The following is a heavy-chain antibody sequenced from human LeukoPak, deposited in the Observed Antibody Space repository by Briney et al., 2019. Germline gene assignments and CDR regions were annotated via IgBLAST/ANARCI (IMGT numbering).Heavy chain of an antibody. Sequence: GGSLRLSCAASGFTFSSYSMNWVRQAPGKGLEWVSYVSSSSSTIYYADSVEGRFTISRDNAKNSLYLQMNSLRGEDTAIYYCARGTDSSPGIDYWGQGTLVTVSS. CDR2: VSSSSSTI. V-gene: IGHV3-48*01. J-gene: IGHJ4*02. D-gene: IGHD6-6*01. CDR3: ARGTDSSPGIDY. CDR1: GFTFSSYS.